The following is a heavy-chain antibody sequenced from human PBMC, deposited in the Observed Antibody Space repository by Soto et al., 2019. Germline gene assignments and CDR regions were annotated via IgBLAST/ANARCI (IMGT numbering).Heavy chain of an antibody. CDR3: ATSEGDCGGGSCYNYFYYYGMDV. J-gene: IGHJ6*02. D-gene: IGHD2-15*01. CDR2: LSVGNGDT. Sequence: ASVKVSCKASGDTRTDFSMHWLRQAPGQRPEWMGWLSVGNGDTKYSQKFQGRVTITRDTSARTAYMELSNLRSEDTAVYYCATSEGDCGGGSCYNYFYYYGMDVWGQGTTVTVSS. V-gene: IGHV1-3*01. CDR1: GDTRTDFS.